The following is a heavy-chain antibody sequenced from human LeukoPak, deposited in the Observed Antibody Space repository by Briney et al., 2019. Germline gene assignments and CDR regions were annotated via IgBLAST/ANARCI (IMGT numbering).Heavy chain of an antibody. D-gene: IGHD5-18*01. CDR1: GGSISNYY. V-gene: IGHV4-59*01. J-gene: IGHJ4*02. Sequence: SETLSLTCTVSGGSISNYYWNWIRQPPGKGLEWIVYIHNSGRTNYNASLKSRVTVSVDTSKNQFSLKLSSVTAADTAVYYCRVDTPFFDYWGQGTLVTVSS. CDR2: IHNSGRT. CDR3: RVDTPFFDY.